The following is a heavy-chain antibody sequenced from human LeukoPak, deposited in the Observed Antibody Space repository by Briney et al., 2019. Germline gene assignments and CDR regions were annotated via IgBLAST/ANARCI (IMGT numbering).Heavy chain of an antibody. D-gene: IGHD3-10*01. J-gene: IGHJ4*02. CDR3: ARDGTYGSGSYFDY. Sequence: GGSLRLSCAASGFTFSSYGMYWVRQAPGKGLEWVAVIWYDGSNKYYADSVKGRFTISRDNSKNTLYLQMNSLRAEDTAVYYCARDGTYGSGSYFDYWGQGTLVTVSS. CDR2: IWYDGSNK. V-gene: IGHV3-33*01. CDR1: GFTFSSYG.